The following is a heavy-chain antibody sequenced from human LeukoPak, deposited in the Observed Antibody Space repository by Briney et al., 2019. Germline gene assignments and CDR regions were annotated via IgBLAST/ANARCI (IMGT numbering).Heavy chain of an antibody. V-gene: IGHV3-23*01. CDR2: ISGSGGST. Sequence: PGGSLRLSCAASGFTFSSYAMSWVRQTPGKGLEWVSAISGSGGSTYYADSVKGRFTISRDNAKDTLYLQMNSLRAEDTAVYYCARGSGHIDYWGQETLVTVSS. CDR1: GFTFSSYA. D-gene: IGHD6-19*01. J-gene: IGHJ4*02. CDR3: ARGSGHIDY.